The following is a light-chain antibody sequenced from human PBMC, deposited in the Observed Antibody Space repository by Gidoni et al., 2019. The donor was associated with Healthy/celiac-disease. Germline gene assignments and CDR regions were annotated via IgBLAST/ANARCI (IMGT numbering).Light chain of an antibody. CDR3: QQYNSYPRT. J-gene: IGKJ1*01. Sequence: DIQMTQSPSTLSASVGDRVTITCRASQSISSWLTWYQQKPGKAPKLLIYKASSLERGVPSRFSGSGSGTEFTLTISSLQPEDFETYYCQQYNSYPRTFGQGTKVEIK. V-gene: IGKV1-5*03. CDR1: QSISSW. CDR2: KAS.